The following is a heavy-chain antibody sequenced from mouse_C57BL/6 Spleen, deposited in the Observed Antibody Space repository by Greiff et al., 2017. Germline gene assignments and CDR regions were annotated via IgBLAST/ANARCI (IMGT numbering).Heavy chain of an antibody. CDR2: INPSTGGT. J-gene: IGHJ4*01. CDR3: ARESLYAMDY. CDR1: GYSFTGYY. V-gene: IGHV1-42*01. Sequence: EVKLQESGPELVKPGASVKISCKASGYSFTGYYMNWVKQSPEKSLEWIGEINPSTGGTTYNQKFKAKATLTVDKSSSTAYMQLKSLTSEDSAVYYCARESLYAMDYWGQGTSVTVSS.